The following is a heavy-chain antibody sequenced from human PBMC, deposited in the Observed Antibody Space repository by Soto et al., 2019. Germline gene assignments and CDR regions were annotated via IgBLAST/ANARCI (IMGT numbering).Heavy chain of an antibody. Sequence: EVQLVESVGGLLQPGGSLRLSCAASGFTFSSYSMNWVRQSPGKGLERVSYLRSSSSTIYDADFVKSRFTISRDNATNSLYLQMNSLRDEDTPVYYCARDDFSDGRLIQLWFVDYNGMDVWGQGTTVT. J-gene: IGHJ6*02. CDR3: ARDDFSDGRLIQLWFVDYNGMDV. CDR1: GFTFSSYS. V-gene: IGHV3-48*02. CDR2: LRSSSSTI. D-gene: IGHD5-18*01.